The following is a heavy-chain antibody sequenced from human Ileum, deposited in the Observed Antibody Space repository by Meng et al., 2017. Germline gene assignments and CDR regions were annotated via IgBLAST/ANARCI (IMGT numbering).Heavy chain of an antibody. CDR1: GGSISPHY. J-gene: IGHJ3*01. D-gene: IGHD5-24*01. Sequence: SETLSLTCTVSGGSISPHYWSWIRQSPERGLEWIGYIFYTGGTNYNPSLKSRVTMSIDTSKNHFSLRLSSVTAADTALYFCARHFRSRDGYNWDSFDVWGQGTLVTVSS. CDR3: ARHFRSRDGYNWDSFDV. V-gene: IGHV4-59*11. CDR2: IFYTGGT.